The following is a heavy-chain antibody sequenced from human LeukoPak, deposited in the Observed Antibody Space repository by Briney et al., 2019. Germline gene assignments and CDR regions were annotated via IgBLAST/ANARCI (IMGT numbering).Heavy chain of an antibody. CDR3: ARLGYYDSSGYSFDY. CDR1: GFTFSSYS. CDR2: ISSSSSYI. Sequence: GGSLRLSCAASGFTFSSYSMNWVRQAPGKGLEWVSSISSSSSYIYYADSVKGRFTISRDNAKNSLYLQMNSLRAEDTAVYYCARLGYYDSSGYSFDYWGQGTLVTVSS. J-gene: IGHJ4*02. V-gene: IGHV3-21*01. D-gene: IGHD3-22*01.